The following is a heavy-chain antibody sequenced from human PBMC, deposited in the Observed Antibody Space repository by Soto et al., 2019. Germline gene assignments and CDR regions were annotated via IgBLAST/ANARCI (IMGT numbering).Heavy chain of an antibody. CDR1: GFTFDDYG. D-gene: IGHD3-10*01. J-gene: IGHJ4*02. V-gene: IGHV3-20*04. CDR2: INWNGGST. CDR3: ARPQGSGSYYPFDY. Sequence: GGSLRLSCAASGFTFDDYGMSWVRQAPGKGLEWVSGINWNGGSTGYADSVKGRFTISRDNAKNSLYLQMNSLRAEDTALYYCARPQGSGSYYPFDYWGQGTLVTVSS.